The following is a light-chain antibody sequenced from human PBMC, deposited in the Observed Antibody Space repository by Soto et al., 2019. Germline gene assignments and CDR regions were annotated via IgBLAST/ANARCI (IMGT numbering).Light chain of an antibody. J-gene: IGLJ1*01. CDR2: DVS. CDR3: CSYAGSYTLYV. CDR1: SSDVGGYNY. V-gene: IGLV2-11*01. Sequence: QSALTQPRSVSGSPGQSVTISCTGTSSDVGGYNYVSWYQQHPGKAPKLMIYDVSKRPSGVPDRFSGSKSGNTASLTISGLQADDEADYYCCSYAGSYTLYVFGTGTKFTVL.